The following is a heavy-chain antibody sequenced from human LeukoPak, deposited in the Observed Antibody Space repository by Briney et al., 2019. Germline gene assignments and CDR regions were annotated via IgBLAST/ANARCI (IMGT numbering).Heavy chain of an antibody. CDR2: INHSGST. D-gene: IGHD5-24*01. V-gene: IGHV4-34*01. CDR3: ARGPAIEMATISGEIFDY. Sequence: SETLSLTCAVYGGSLSGYYWSWIRQPPGKGLEWIGEINHSGSTNYNPSLKSPVTISVDTSKNQFSLKLSSVTAADTAVYYCARGPAIEMATISGEIFDYWGQGTLVTVSS. CDR1: GGSLSGYY. J-gene: IGHJ4*02.